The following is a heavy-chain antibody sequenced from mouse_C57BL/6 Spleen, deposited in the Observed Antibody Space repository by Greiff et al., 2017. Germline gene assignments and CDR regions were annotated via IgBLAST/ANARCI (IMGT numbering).Heavy chain of an antibody. CDR2: IDPSDSET. CDR3: ARHGSSTFYAIDY. CDR1: GYTFTSYW. D-gene: IGHD1-1*01. V-gene: IGHV1-52*01. Sequence: VQLQQPGAELVRPGSSVKLSCKASGYTFTSYWMHWVKQRPIQGLEWIGNIDPSDSETHYNQKFKDKATLTVDKSSSTAYMQLSSLTSEDSAVYYCARHGSSTFYAIDYWGQGTSVTVSS. J-gene: IGHJ4*01.